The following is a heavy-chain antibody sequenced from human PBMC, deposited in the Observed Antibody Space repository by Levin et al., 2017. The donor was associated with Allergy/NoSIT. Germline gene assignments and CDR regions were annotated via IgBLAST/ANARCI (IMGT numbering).Heavy chain of an antibody. J-gene: IGHJ6*02. CDR3: YVPVGGSTSWKFIQSYYYYGMDG. CDR2: MNPNSGNT. CDR1: GYTFTSYD. Sequence: VASVKVSCKASGYTFTSYDINWVRQATGQGLEWMGWMNPNSGNTGYAQKFQGRVTMTRNTSISTAYMELSSLRSEDTAVYYCYVPVGGSTSWKFIQSYYYYGMDGWGQGTTVTVSS. V-gene: IGHV1-8*01. D-gene: IGHD2-2*01.